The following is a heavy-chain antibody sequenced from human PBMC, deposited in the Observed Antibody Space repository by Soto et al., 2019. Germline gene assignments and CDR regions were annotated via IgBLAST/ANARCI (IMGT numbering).Heavy chain of an antibody. CDR1: GFTFSIFS. Sequence: EVQLVESGGGLVQPGGSPRLSCAASGFTFSIFSMSWVRQAPGKGLEWISYVNAAANDIYYTDSVRGRFTISRDNAKNSLYLQMNSLRDDDTAVYYCVRDRMWEQWLGPHDAFEIWGQGTMVTVS. CDR3: VRDRMWEQWLGPHDAFEI. D-gene: IGHD6-19*01. V-gene: IGHV3-48*02. CDR2: VNAAANDI. J-gene: IGHJ3*02.